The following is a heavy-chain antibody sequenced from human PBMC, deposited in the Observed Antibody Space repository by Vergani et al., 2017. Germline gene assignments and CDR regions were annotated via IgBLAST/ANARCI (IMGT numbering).Heavy chain of an antibody. CDR3: ARQRPGSGWSPGDFDD. V-gene: IGHV4-39*01. Sequence: QLQLQQSGPGLVKPSETLFLTCTVSADSISSGSYYSGWIRQPPGKSLEWIGSIYYSGLTSYNPSLKSRVAISVETSKNQFSLKVTSVTAADTAVYFCARQRPGSGWSPGDFDDWGQGILVTVSS. CDR1: ADSISSGSYY. J-gene: IGHJ4*02. D-gene: IGHD6-19*01. CDR2: IYYSGLT.